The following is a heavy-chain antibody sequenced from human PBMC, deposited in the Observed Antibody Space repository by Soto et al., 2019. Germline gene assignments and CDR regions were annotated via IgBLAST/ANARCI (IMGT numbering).Heavy chain of an antibody. CDR2: ISGSGGST. CDR1: GFTFSSYA. J-gene: IGHJ6*02. V-gene: IGHV3-23*01. CDR3: AKSLPLYCTGTSCHYYYYYGLDV. D-gene: IGHD2-2*01. Sequence: EVQLLESGGGLVQPGGSLRLSCAASGFTFSSYAMSWVRQAPGKGLEWVSAISGSGGSTYYPDSVKGRFTISRDNSKNTLYLKLRSLRAEDTAAYYCAKSLPLYCTGTSCHYYYYYGLDVWGQGTSVTVSS.